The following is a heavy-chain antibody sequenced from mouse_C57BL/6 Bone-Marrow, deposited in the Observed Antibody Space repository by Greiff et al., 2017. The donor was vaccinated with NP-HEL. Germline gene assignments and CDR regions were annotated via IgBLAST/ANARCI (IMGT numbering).Heavy chain of an antibody. CDR1: GFTFSSYG. CDR3: ARLYYYGSSYGYFDV. V-gene: IGHV5-6*02. CDR2: ISSGGSYT. Sequence: DVMLVESGGDLVKPGGSLKLSCAASGFTFSSYGMSWVRQTPDKRLEWVATISSGGSYTYYPDSVKGRFTISRDNAKNTLYLQMSSLKSEDTAMYYCARLYYYGSSYGYFDVWGTGTTVTVSS. D-gene: IGHD1-1*01. J-gene: IGHJ1*03.